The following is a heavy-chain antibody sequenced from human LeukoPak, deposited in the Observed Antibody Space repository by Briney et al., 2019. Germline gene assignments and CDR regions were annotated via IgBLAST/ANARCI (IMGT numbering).Heavy chain of an antibody. J-gene: IGHJ4*02. V-gene: IGHV3-49*03. D-gene: IGHD6-19*01. Sequence: PGRSLRLSCTASGFTFGDYAMSWFRQAPGKGLEWVGFIRSKAYGGTTEYAASVKGRFTISRDDSKSIAYLQMNSLKTEDTAVYYCTRDGGRGGWDYYFDYWGQGTLVTVSS. CDR1: GFTFGDYA. CDR2: IRSKAYGGTT. CDR3: TRDGGRGGWDYYFDY.